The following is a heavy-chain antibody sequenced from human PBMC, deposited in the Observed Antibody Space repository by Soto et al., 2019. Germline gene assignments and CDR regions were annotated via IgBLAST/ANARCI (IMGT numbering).Heavy chain of an antibody. CDR3: GRASGLYYGMDV. J-gene: IGHJ6*02. D-gene: IGHD3-10*01. CDR2: ISSSSSYI. V-gene: IGHV3-21*01. Sequence: PGGSLRLSCAASGFTFSSYSMHWVRQAPGKGLEWVSAISSSSSYIYYADSVKGRFTISRDNAKNSLYLQMNSLRAEDTAVYYCGRASGLYYGMDVWGQGTTVTVSS. CDR1: GFTFSSYS.